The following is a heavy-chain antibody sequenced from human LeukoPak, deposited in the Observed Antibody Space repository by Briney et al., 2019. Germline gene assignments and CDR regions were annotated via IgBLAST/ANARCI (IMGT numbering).Heavy chain of an antibody. D-gene: IGHD3-9*01. Sequence: SETLSLTCTVSGGSISSYHWSWIRQPPGKGLEWIGYIYYSGSTNYNPSLKSRVTISVDTSKNQFSLKLSSVTAADTAVYYCAKRIRYSAFDPWGQGTLVTVSS. CDR1: GGSISSYH. V-gene: IGHV4-59*08. J-gene: IGHJ5*02. CDR3: AKRIRYSAFDP. CDR2: IYYSGST.